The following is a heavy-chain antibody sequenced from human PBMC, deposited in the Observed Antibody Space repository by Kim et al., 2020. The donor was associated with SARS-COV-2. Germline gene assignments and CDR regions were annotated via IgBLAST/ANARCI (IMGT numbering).Heavy chain of an antibody. V-gene: IGHV3-23*01. Sequence: GGSLRLSCAASGFTFSSYAMSWVRQAPGKGLEWVSAISGSGGSTYYADSVKGRFTISRDNSKNTLYLQMNSLRAEDTAVYYCAKDLYSGSYGASGYWGQGTLVTVSS. CDR1: GFTFSSYA. D-gene: IGHD1-26*01. J-gene: IGHJ4*02. CDR2: ISGSGGST. CDR3: AKDLYSGSYGASGY.